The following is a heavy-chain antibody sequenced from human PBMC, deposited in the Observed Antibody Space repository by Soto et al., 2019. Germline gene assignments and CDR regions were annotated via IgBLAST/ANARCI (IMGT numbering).Heavy chain of an antibody. V-gene: IGHV4-34*01. J-gene: IGHJ4*02. D-gene: IGHD3-22*01. CDR2: ITHSGRT. CDR1: GGFFRRYY. CDR3: ARTGYDSSGIPLCH. Sequence: SETLSHTCALYGGFFRRYYWSWIRQPPGQGLEWIGEITHSGRTNYNPYLKSRVTISVDTSKNQFSLKLSSVTAPDTAVYYCARTGYDSSGIPLCHWVQGT.